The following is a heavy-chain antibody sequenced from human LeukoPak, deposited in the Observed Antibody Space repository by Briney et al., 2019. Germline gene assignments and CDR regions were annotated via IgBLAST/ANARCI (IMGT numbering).Heavy chain of an antibody. CDR2: ISSSSNII. Sequence: PGGSLRLSCAASGFTFSSYSMNWVRQAPGKGLEWVSSISSSSNIIYYADSMKGRFTISRDSANNSLYLQMNSLRAEDTAVYFCARTKQWLDDAFDIWGQGTMVTVSS. V-gene: IGHV3-21*01. D-gene: IGHD6-19*01. J-gene: IGHJ3*02. CDR3: ARTKQWLDDAFDI. CDR1: GFTFSSYS.